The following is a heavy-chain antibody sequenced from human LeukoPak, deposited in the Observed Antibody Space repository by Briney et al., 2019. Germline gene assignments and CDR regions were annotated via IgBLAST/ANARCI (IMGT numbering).Heavy chain of an antibody. V-gene: IGHV3-30*02. CDR3: AKVAVAPMKSYYFDS. J-gene: IGHJ4*02. Sequence: GGSLRLSCGASGFTFSSYGMHWVRQAPGKGLEWVAFIRYDGRNKYYAESVKGRFTISRDNAKNSLYLQMNSLRVEDTAVYYCAKVAVAPMKSYYFDSWGQGTLVTVSS. CDR2: IRYDGRNK. CDR1: GFTFSSYG. D-gene: IGHD3-10*01.